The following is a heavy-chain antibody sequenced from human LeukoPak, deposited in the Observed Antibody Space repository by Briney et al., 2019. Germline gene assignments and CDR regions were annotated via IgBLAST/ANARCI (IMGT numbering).Heavy chain of an antibody. CDR1: GYTFTGYY. D-gene: IGHD5-12*01. V-gene: IGHV1-2*04. J-gene: IGHJ4*02. CDR2: INPNSGGT. CDR3: ARGPGLEGGYSGYVNY. Sequence: GASVKVSCKASGYTFTGYYMHWVRQAPGQGLEWMGWINPNSGGTNYAQKFQGWVTMTRDTSISTAYMELSRLRSDDTAVYYCARGPGLEGGYSGYVNYWGQGTLVTVSS.